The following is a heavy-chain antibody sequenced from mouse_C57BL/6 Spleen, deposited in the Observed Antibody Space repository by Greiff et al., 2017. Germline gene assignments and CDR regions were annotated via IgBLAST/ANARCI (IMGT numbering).Heavy chain of an antibody. V-gene: IGHV1-81*01. CDR3: ATYGYDEEDYYAMDY. D-gene: IGHD2-2*01. CDR2: IYPRSGNT. CDR1: GYTFTSYG. J-gene: IGHJ4*01. Sequence: QVQLQQSGAELARPGASVKLSCKASGYTFTSYGISWVKQRTGQGLEWIGEIYPRSGNTYYNEKFKGKATLTADKSSSTAYMELRSLTSEDSAVYFCATYGYDEEDYYAMDYWGQGTSVTVSS.